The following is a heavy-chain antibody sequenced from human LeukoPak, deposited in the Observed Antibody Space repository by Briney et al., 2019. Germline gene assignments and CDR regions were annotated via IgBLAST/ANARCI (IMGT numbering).Heavy chain of an antibody. V-gene: IGHV3-23*01. CDR2: ISGSGGST. D-gene: IGHD1-26*01. J-gene: IGHJ3*02. Sequence: GGSLRLSCAASGFTFSSYAMSWVRQAPGKGLEWVSAISGSGGSTYYADPVKGRFTISRDNSKNTLYLQMNSLRAEDTAVYYCASSSSGSYYAFDIWGQGTMVTVSS. CDR1: GFTFSSYA. CDR3: ASSSSGSYYAFDI.